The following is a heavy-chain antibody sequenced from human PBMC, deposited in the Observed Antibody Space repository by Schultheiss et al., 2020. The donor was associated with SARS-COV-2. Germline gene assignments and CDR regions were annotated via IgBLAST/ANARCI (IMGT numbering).Heavy chain of an antibody. Sequence: SETLSLTCTVSGDSISSGGSYWNWIRQYPGKGLEWIGHIYYTGSTFYNPSLKSRVMIAIDTSNNRISLKLNSVTAADTAVYFCARDWDYGASLWGQGILVTVSS. D-gene: IGHD4-17*01. CDR1: GDSISSGGSY. CDR3: ARDWDYGASL. CDR2: IYYTGST. V-gene: IGHV4-31*03. J-gene: IGHJ4*02.